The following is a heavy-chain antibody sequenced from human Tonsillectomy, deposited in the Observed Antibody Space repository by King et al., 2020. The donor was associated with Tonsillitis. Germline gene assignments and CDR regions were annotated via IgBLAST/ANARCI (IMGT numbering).Heavy chain of an antibody. CDR2: INPSGGTT. V-gene: IGHV1-46*01. CDR1: GYTFTSYY. CDR3: ARDRPCSRASCYGGSWFDP. Sequence: QLVQSGAEVKKPGASVKVSCKASGYTFTSYYMHWVRQAPGQGLEWMGMINPSGGTTSYAQKFQGRVTMTRDTSTNTVYMELSSLRSEDTAVYYWARDRPCSRASCYGGSWFDPWGQGTLVTVCS. J-gene: IGHJ5*02. D-gene: IGHD2-2*01.